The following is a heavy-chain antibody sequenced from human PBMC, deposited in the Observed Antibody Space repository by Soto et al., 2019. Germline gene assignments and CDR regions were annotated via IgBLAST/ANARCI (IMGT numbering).Heavy chain of an antibody. J-gene: IGHJ4*02. CDR1: GFTFSSYA. CDR3: AKADYDILTGYPEYYFDY. Sequence: EVQLLESGGGLVQPGGSLRLSCAASGFTFSSYAMSWVRQAPGKGLEWVSAISGSGGSTYYADSVKGRFTISRDNSKNTLYLQMNSLRAEDTAVYYCAKADYDILTGYPEYYFDYWGQGTLVTVSS. CDR2: ISGSGGST. D-gene: IGHD3-9*01. V-gene: IGHV3-23*01.